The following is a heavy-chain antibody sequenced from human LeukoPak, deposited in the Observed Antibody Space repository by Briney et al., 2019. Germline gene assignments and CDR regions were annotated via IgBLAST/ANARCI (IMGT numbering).Heavy chain of an antibody. V-gene: IGHV3-9*03. CDR2: ISWDSVNK. Sequence: GRSLRLSCAGSGFTFGDYGMHWVRQAPGKGVEWVSGISWDSVNKGYADSVKGRFTISRDNAKNSLYLQMNRLRAEDMALYYCAKAAPGGGGDQNHFESWGQGTLVTVSS. D-gene: IGHD2-21*02. J-gene: IGHJ4*02. CDR1: GFTFGDYG. CDR3: AKAAPGGGGDQNHFES.